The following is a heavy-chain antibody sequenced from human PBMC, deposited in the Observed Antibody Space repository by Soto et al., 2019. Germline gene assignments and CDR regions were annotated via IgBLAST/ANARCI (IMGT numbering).Heavy chain of an antibody. Sequence: GGSLRLSCAASGFTFSSYAMSWVRQAPGKGLEWVSGISGSGATTSYADSVKGRFTVSRDNSKNTLYLQMNSLRVEDTAVYHCAKLRYFDWSAYNWFEYWGQGTPVTVSS. CDR2: ISGSGATT. J-gene: IGHJ5*01. CDR1: GFTFSSYA. V-gene: IGHV3-23*01. CDR3: AKLRYFDWSAYNWFEY. D-gene: IGHD3-9*01.